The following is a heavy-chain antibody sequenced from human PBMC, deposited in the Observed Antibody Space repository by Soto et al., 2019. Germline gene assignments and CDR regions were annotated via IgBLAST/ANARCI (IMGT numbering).Heavy chain of an antibody. D-gene: IGHD3-3*01. V-gene: IGHV3-7*01. J-gene: IGHJ6*02. Sequence: EVQLVESGGGLVQPGGSLRLSCAASGFTFSSYWMSWVRQAPGKGLEWVANIKQDGSEKYYVDSVKGRFTISSDNAKNSLYLQMNSLRAEDTAVYYCAREGGGVFGVALRYGMDVWGQGTTVTVSS. CDR3: AREGGGVFGVALRYGMDV. CDR1: GFTFSSYW. CDR2: IKQDGSEK.